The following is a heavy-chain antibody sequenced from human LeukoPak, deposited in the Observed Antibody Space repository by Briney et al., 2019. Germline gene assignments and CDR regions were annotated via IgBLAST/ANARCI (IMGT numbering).Heavy chain of an antibody. CDR3: VRENYFDY. J-gene: IGHJ4*02. CDR1: GGSISSSSYY. Sequence: SETLSLTCTVSGGSISSSSYYWGWIRQPPGKGLEYIGYIYYSGSTYYNPSLKSRVTISVDRSKNQFSLKLSSVTAADTAVYYCVRENYFDYWGQGILVTVSS. V-gene: IGHV4-31*03. CDR2: IYYSGST.